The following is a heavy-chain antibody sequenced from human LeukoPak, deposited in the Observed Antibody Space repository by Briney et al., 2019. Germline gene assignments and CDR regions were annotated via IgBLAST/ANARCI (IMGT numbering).Heavy chain of an antibody. CDR2: VSHSGTT. V-gene: IGHV4-39*01. CDR1: GGSISRSGYY. J-gene: IGHJ4*02. D-gene: IGHD3-22*01. Sequence: PSETLSLTCTVSGGSISRSGYYWGWIRQSPGKGLEWIGSVSHSGTTYYNPPLKSRVTTSIDTSKNQFSLELRSPTAADTAVYYCARHIMIVVTEYHFDDWGQGTQVSVSS. CDR3: ARHIMIVVTEYHFDD.